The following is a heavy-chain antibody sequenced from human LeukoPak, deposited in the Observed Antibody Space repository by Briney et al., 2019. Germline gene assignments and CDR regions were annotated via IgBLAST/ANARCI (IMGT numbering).Heavy chain of an antibody. J-gene: IGHJ5*02. D-gene: IGHD3-9*01. V-gene: IGHV4-38-2*02. CDR3: ARDANYDILTGPRGRWFDP. CDR1: GYSISSGYY. CDR2: IYHSGST. Sequence: SETLSLACAVSGYSISSGYYWGWIRQPPGKGLEWIGSIYHSGSTYYNPSLKSRVTISVDTSKNQFSLKLSSVTAADTAVYYCARDANYDILTGPRGRWFDPWGQGTLVTVSS.